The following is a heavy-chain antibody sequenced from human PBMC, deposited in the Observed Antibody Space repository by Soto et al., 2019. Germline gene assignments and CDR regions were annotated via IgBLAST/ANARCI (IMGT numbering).Heavy chain of an antibody. CDR1: GFTFSSYA. CDR3: VKEFTGYSSSWFRY. D-gene: IGHD6-13*01. V-gene: IGHV3-64D*08. J-gene: IGHJ4*02. Sequence: EVQLVESGGGLVQPGGSLRLSCSASGFTFSSYAMHWVRQAPGKGLEYVSAISSNGGSTYYADSVKGRFTISRDNSKNTLYLHKSSLRAEDTAVYYCVKEFTGYSSSWFRYWGQGTLVTGSS. CDR2: ISSNGGST.